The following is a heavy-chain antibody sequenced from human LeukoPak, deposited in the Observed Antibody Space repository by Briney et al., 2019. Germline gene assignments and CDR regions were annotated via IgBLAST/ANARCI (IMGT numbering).Heavy chain of an antibody. V-gene: IGHV3-73*01. D-gene: IGHD3-3*01. CDR3: TRLGGIGFDP. J-gene: IGHJ5*02. CDR2: IRSKANSYAT. Sequence: GGSLRLSCAASGFTFSGSAMHWVRQPSGKGLEWVGRIRSKANSYATAYAASVKGRFTISRDDSKNTAYLQMNSLKTEDTAVYYCTRLGGIGFDPWGQGTLVTVSS. CDR1: GFTFSGSA.